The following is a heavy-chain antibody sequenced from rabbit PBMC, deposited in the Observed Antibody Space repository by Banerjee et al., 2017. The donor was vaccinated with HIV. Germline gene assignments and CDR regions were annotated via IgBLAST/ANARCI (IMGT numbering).Heavy chain of an antibody. J-gene: IGHJ4*01. D-gene: IGHD6-1*01. Sequence: QSLEESGGDLVKPGASLTLTCTASGFSFSSSDWICWVRQAPGKGLEWIACIYAGSSGFTAYASWAKGRFTISKTSSTTVTLQMTSLTAADTATYFCARRTHNFYGHFNLWGPGTLVTVS. V-gene: IGHV1S40*01. CDR1: GFSFSSSDW. CDR3: ARRTHNFYGHFNL. CDR2: IYAGSSGFT.